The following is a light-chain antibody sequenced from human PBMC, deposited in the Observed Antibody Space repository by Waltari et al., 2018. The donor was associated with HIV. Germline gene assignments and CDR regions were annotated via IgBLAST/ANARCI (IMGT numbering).Light chain of an antibody. Sequence: DILMTQSPPSLSASVGGKVTITCRASQDICNHLSWYRQKSGRAHELLIYGASFLESGVPSKFSGRGSGTTFIFTINSLQPEDSATYYCQQFTSHPITFGPGTTVDIK. CDR3: QQFTSHPIT. V-gene: IGKV1-33*01. CDR1: QDICNH. CDR2: GAS. J-gene: IGKJ3*01.